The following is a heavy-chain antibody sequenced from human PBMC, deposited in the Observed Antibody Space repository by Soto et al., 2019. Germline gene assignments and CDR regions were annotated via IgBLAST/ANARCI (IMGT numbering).Heavy chain of an antibody. J-gene: IGHJ5*02. CDR1: GGSISSYY. Sequence: SETLSLTCTVSGGSISSYYWSWIRQPPGEGLEWIGYIYYSGSTNYNPSLKSRVTISVDTSKNQFSLKLSSVTAADTAVYYCATQEVGGTYVYTFDPWGQGTLVTVSS. CDR2: IYYSGST. V-gene: IGHV4-59*08. D-gene: IGHD1-26*01. CDR3: ATQEVGGTYVYTFDP.